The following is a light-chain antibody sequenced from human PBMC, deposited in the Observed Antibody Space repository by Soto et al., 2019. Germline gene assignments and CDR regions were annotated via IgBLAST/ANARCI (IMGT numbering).Light chain of an antibody. V-gene: IGKV3-20*01. CDR2: GAS. CDR1: QSVSSSN. Sequence: EIVLTQSPGTLSLSPGERATLSCRASQSVSSSNLAWYQQKPGQAPRLPIYGASSRATGIPDRFSGSGSGTDFTLTISRLESEDFAVYYCQQYGSTPLSFGQGTKVEIK. J-gene: IGKJ1*01. CDR3: QQYGSTPLS.